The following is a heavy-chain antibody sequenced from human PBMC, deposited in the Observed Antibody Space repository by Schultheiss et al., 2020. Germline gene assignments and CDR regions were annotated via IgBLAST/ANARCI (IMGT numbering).Heavy chain of an antibody. V-gene: IGHV1-2*02. CDR1: GYTFTGKF. J-gene: IGHJ4*02. D-gene: IGHD3-10*01. CDR3: AREGVPKARDY. CDR2: INSNSGAT. Sequence: ASVKVSCKASGYTFTGKFIHWVRQAPGQGLEWMGYINSNSGATRYAQKLQGRVTMTRDTSISTAYMELSRLTSDDTAVYYCAREGVPKARDYWGQGTLVNVSS.